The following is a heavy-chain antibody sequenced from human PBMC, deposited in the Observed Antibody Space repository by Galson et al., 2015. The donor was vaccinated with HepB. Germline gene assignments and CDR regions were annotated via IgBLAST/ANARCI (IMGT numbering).Heavy chain of an antibody. CDR3: ARGRDYYYYYMDV. V-gene: IGHV1-2*02. J-gene: IGHJ6*03. Sequence: SVKVSCKASRYTFTDFYMHWVRQAPGQGLEWMGWIHPKSGGTNYAQRFQGRVTMSTDTSISTAYMELSSLRSDDTAVYYCARGRDYYYYYMDVWGKGTTVTVSS. CDR1: RYTFTDFY. CDR2: IHPKSGGT.